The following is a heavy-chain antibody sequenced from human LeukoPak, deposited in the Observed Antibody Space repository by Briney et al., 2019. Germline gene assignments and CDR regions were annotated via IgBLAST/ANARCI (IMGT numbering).Heavy chain of an antibody. D-gene: IGHD3-10*01. CDR2: ISGGGGST. CDR1: GFTFSSYA. J-gene: IGHJ5*02. CDR3: AKGLLWFGELGPYNWFDP. Sequence: GGSLRLSCAASGFTFSSYAMSWVRQAPGKGLEWVSAISGGGGSTYYADSVKGRFTISRDNSKNTLYLQMNSLRAEDTAVYYCAKGLLWFGELGPYNWFDPWGQGTLVTVSS. V-gene: IGHV3-23*01.